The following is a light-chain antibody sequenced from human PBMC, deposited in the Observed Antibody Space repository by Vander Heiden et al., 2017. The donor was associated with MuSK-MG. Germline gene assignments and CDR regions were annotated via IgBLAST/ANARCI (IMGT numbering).Light chain of an antibody. CDR3: QQSDCNPLWT. CDR1: QSISSY. V-gene: IGKV1-39*01. J-gene: IGKJ2*01. Sequence: DIQMTQSPSSLSASVGDRVTITCRASQSISSYLNWYQQKPGKAPKLLIYAASSLQSGVPSRFSGSGYGTDFTLTISSLQPEDFATYYCQQSDCNPLWTFGQGTKLEIK. CDR2: AAS.